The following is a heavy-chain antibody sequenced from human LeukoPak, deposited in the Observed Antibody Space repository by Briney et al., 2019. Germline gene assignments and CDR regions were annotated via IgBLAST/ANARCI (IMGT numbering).Heavy chain of an antibody. Sequence: GRCLRLSCAASGFTFSNYAMSWVRQAPGKGLEWVSTVSGSGGSTYYADSVKGRFTISRDNSKNTLYLQMNSLRAEDTAVYYCAKVGNWQDYWGQGTLVTVSS. CDR2: VSGSGGST. D-gene: IGHD7-27*01. CDR1: GFTFSNYA. J-gene: IGHJ4*02. V-gene: IGHV3-23*01. CDR3: AKVGNWQDY.